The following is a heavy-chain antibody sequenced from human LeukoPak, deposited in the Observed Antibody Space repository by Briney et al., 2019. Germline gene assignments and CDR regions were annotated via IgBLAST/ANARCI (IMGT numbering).Heavy chain of an antibody. J-gene: IGHJ6*02. D-gene: IGHD3-10*01. CDR2: IYTSGST. CDR3: ARDSDGSGSYYSFRSYYYYYGMDV. Sequence: SETLSLTCTVSGGSISSYYWSWIRKPAGKGLAWIGRIYTSGSTNYNPSLKSRVTMSVDTSKNQFSLKLSSVTAADTAVYYCARDSDGSGSYYSFRSYYYYYGMDVWGQGTTVTVSS. V-gene: IGHV4-4*07. CDR1: GGSISSYY.